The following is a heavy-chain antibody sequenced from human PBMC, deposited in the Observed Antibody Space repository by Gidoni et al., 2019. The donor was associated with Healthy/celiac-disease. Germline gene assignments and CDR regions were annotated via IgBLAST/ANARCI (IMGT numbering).Heavy chain of an antibody. Sequence: QVQLQESGPGLVEPSETLSLTCTVSGYSISSGYYWGWIRQPPGKGLEGIGSIYHSGSTYYNPSLKSRVTISVDTSKNQFSLKLSSVTAADTAVYYWARVGGLVANDYWGQGTLVTVSS. D-gene: IGHD1-26*01. CDR3: ARVGGLVANDY. V-gene: IGHV4-38-2*02. CDR2: IYHSGST. CDR1: GYSISSGYY. J-gene: IGHJ4*02.